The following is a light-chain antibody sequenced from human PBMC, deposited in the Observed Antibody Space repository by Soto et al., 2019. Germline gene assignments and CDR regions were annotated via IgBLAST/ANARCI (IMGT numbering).Light chain of an antibody. Sequence: DIQMTQSPSTLSASVGDRVTITCRASHSITNWLAWYQQKPGKAPKVLIYDVSTLGSGVPSRFSGSGSGTEFTLTISNLQPDDFATYYCQPYHNNFGQGTKVEIK. CDR3: QPYHNN. CDR2: DVS. CDR1: HSITNW. J-gene: IGKJ2*01. V-gene: IGKV1-5*01.